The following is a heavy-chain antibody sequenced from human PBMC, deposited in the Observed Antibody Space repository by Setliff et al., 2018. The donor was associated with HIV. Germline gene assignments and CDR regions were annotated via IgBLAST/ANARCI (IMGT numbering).Heavy chain of an antibody. Sequence: SETLSLTCSVSGDSSSGLFCIWIRQPPGKGLEWIGNIYYSGITYYNPSLKSLVTISVDTSKNQFSLKLSSVTAADTAVYNCARQNRIAAAGTEIDYWGQGTLVTVSS. CDR1: GDSSSGLF. D-gene: IGHD6-13*01. V-gene: IGHV4-59*08. CDR2: IYYSGIT. J-gene: IGHJ4*02. CDR3: ARQNRIAAAGTEIDY.